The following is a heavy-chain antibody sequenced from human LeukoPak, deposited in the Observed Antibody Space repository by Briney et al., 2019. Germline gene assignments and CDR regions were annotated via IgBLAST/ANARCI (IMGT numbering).Heavy chain of an antibody. J-gene: IGHJ4*02. CDR2: ISYDGSNK. Sequence: GGSLRLSCAASGFTFSSYAMHWVRQAPGKGLEWAAVISYDGSNKYYADSVKGRFTISRDNSKNTLYLQMNSLRAEDTAVYYCARDRYGGYYYFDYWGQGTLVTVSS. CDR1: GFTFSSYA. V-gene: IGHV3-30-3*01. D-gene: IGHD5-12*01. CDR3: ARDRYGGYYYFDY.